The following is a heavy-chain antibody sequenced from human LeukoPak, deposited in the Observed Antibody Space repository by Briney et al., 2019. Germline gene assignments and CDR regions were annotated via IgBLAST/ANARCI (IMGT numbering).Heavy chain of an antibody. Sequence: SETLSLTCTVSGGSISSGGYYWSWIRQHPGKGLEWIGYIYYSGSTYYNPSLKSRVTISVDTSKNQFSLKLSSVTAADTAVYYCASRVGGGASGAAFDIWGQGTMVTVSS. D-gene: IGHD1-26*01. CDR2: IYYSGST. V-gene: IGHV4-31*03. CDR1: GGSISSGGYY. CDR3: ASRVGGGASGAAFDI. J-gene: IGHJ3*02.